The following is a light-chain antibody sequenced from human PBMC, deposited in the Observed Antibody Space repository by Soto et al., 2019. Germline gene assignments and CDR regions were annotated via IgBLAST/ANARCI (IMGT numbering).Light chain of an antibody. J-gene: IGKJ1*01. CDR1: QSISSY. Sequence: DIPKTQSPSSLSASVGDRVTITCRASQSISSYLNWYQQKPGKAPKLLIYAASSLQSGVPSRFSGSGSGTDFTLTISSLQPEDFATYYCQQSYSTPRTFGQGTKVEIK. V-gene: IGKV1-39*01. CDR3: QQSYSTPRT. CDR2: AAS.